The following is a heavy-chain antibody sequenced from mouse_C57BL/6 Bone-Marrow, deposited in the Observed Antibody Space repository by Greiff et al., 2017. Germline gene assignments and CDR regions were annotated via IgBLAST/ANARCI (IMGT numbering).Heavy chain of an antibody. CDR2: ISSGSSTI. Sequence: EVHGVESGGGLVKPGGSLKLSCAASGFTFSDYGMHWVRQAPEKGLEWVAYISSGSSTIYYADTVKGRFTISRDNAKNTLFLQMTSLRSEDTAMYYCARFITTVVGAMDYWGQGASVTVSS. CDR3: ARFITTVVGAMDY. V-gene: IGHV5-17*01. J-gene: IGHJ4*01. D-gene: IGHD1-1*01. CDR1: GFTFSDYG.